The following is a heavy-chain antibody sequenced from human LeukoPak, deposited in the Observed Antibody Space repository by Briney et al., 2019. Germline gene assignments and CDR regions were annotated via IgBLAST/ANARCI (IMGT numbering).Heavy chain of an antibody. D-gene: IGHD3-3*01. CDR3: ARRPYYDFWSGYSDAFDI. CDR2: IYPGGSDT. J-gene: IGHJ3*02. CDR1: GYSFTSYW. Sequence: GESLKISCKGSGYSFTSYWIGWVRQMPGKGLEWMGIIYPGGSDTRYSPSFQGQVTISADKSISTAYLQWSSLKASDTAMYYCARRPYYDFWSGYSDAFDIWGQGTMVTVSS. V-gene: IGHV5-51*01.